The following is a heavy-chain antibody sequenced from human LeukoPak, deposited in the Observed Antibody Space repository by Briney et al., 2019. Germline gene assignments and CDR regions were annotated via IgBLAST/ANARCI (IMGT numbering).Heavy chain of an antibody. CDR1: GYTFTGYY. J-gene: IGHJ4*02. CDR2: LSPNSGDT. Sequence: ASVKVSCKASGYTFTGYYMHWVRQAPGQELEWMGWLSPNSGDTKFAQKSQGRVTMTRDTSISTAYMELSRLTSDDTAVYYCARATDFSSWYLAYWGQGTLVTVSS. CDR3: ARATDFSSWYLAY. V-gene: IGHV1-2*02. D-gene: IGHD6-13*01.